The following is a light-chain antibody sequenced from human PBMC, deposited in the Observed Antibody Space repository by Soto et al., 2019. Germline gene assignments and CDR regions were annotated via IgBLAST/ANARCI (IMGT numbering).Light chain of an antibody. J-gene: IGKJ5*01. CDR1: QSVSSSY. CDR2: GAS. V-gene: IGKV3-20*01. CDR3: QQYDSSPVIT. Sequence: EIVLTQSPGTLSLSPGERATLTCRASQSVSSSYLAWYQQKPGQAPRLLIYGASSRATGIPDRFSGSGSGTDFTLNISRLEPEDFAVYYCQQYDSSPVITFGQGTRLEIK.